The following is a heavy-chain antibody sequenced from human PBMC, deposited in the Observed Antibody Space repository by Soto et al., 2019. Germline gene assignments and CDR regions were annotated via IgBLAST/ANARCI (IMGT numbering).Heavy chain of an antibody. V-gene: IGHV4-59*01. J-gene: IGHJ4*02. CDR3: ARAVLPATAPFDY. CDR1: GGSISSYY. CDR2: IYYSGST. D-gene: IGHD2-2*01. Sequence: QVQLQESGPRLVKPSETLSLTCIVSGGSISSYYWSWIRQPPGKGLEWIGYIYYSGSTNYNPSLRGRVNISVDTSENQFSLKLGSVPAADTAVYYCARAVLPATAPFDYWGQGTLVTVSS.